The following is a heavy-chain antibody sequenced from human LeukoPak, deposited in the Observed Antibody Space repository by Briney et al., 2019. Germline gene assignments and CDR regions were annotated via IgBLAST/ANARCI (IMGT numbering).Heavy chain of an antibody. CDR3: ARVGDSSGYYYY. D-gene: IGHD3-22*01. CDR2: IIPIFGTA. V-gene: IGHV1-69*05. J-gene: IGHJ4*02. CDR1: GGTFSSYA. Sequence: SVKVSCKASGGTFSSYAISWVRQAPGQGIEWMGRIIPIFGTANYAQKFQGRVTITTDESTSTAYMELSSLRSEDTAVYYCARVGDSSGYYYYWGQGTLVTVSS.